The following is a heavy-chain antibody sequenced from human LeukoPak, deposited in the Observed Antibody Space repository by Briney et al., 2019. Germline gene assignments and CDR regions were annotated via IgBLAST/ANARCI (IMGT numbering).Heavy chain of an antibody. CDR2: INSDGSST. J-gene: IGHJ6*03. V-gene: IGHV3-74*01. Sequence: GGSLRLSCAASGFTFSGYWMHWVRQAPGKGLVWVSRINSDGSSTIYADSVKGRLTISRDNAKNTLYLQMNSLRAEDTAVYCCARGYFYYYMDVWGKGTTVTVSS. CDR1: GFTFSGYW. CDR3: ARGYFYYYMDV.